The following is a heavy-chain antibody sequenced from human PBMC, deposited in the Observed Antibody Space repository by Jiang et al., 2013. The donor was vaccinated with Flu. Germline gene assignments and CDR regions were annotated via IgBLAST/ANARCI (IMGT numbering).Heavy chain of an antibody. Sequence: TTYWIVWVRQMPGKGLEWMGIIYPGDSDTRYSPSFQGQVTISADKSISTAYLQWSSLKASDTAMYYCARSDYVWGSYQMDVWGQGTTVTVSS. CDR2: IYPGDSDT. D-gene: IGHD3-16*02. CDR1: TTYW. V-gene: IGHV5-51*01. J-gene: IGHJ6*02. CDR3: ARSDYVWGSYQMDV.